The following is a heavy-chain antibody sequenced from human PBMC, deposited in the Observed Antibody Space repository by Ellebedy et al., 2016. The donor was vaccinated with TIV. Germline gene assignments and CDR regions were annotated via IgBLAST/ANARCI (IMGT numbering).Heavy chain of an antibody. CDR2: INPSGGST. CDR3: ARDFSLDY. CDR1: GYTFTSYY. J-gene: IGHJ4*02. Sequence: ASVKVSCKASGYTFTSYYMHWVRQAPGQGLEWMGIINPSGGSTDYARKFQGRVTMTRDKSTRTVYMELSSLRSEDTAVYYCARDFSLDYWGQGTLVTVSS. V-gene: IGHV1-46*01.